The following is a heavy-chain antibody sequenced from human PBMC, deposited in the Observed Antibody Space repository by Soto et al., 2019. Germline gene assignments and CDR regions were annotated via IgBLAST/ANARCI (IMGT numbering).Heavy chain of an antibody. J-gene: IGHJ5*02. D-gene: IGHD6-13*01. Sequence: SETLSLTCTVSGGSISSGDYYWSWIRQPPGKGLEWIGYIYYSGSTYYNPSLKSRVTISVDTSKNQFSLKLSSVTAADTAVYYCARGNSAAAPFDPCGQGTLVTVSS. CDR3: ARGNSAAAPFDP. V-gene: IGHV4-30-4*01. CDR1: GGSISSGDYY. CDR2: IYYSGST.